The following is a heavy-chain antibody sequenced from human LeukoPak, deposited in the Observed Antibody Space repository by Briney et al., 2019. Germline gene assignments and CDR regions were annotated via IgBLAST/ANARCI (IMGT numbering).Heavy chain of an antibody. CDR2: IIPIFGTA. CDR1: GGTFSSYA. Sequence: SVKVSCKASGGTFSSYAIGWVRQAPGQGLEWMGRIIPIFGTANYAQKFQGRVTITTDESTSTAYMELSSLRSEDTAVYYCADYSSLDAFDIWGQGTMVTVSS. CDR3: ADYSSLDAFDI. D-gene: IGHD6-19*01. V-gene: IGHV1-69*05. J-gene: IGHJ3*02.